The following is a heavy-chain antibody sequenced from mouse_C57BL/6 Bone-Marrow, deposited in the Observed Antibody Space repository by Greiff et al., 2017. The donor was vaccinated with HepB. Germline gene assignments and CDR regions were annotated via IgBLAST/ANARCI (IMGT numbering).Heavy chain of an antibody. Sequence: EVKLMESEGGLVQPGSSMKLSCTASGFTFSDYYMAWVRQVPEKGLEWVANINYDGSSTYYLDSLKSRFIISRDNAKNILYLQMSSLKSEDTATYYCARVLLAFDVWGTGTTVTVSS. V-gene: IGHV5-16*01. D-gene: IGHD1-1*01. CDR2: INYDGSST. CDR1: GFTFSDYY. J-gene: IGHJ1*03. CDR3: ARVLLAFDV.